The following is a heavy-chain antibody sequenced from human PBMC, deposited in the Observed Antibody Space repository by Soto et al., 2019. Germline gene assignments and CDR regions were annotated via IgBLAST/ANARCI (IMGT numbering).Heavy chain of an antibody. D-gene: IGHD1-1*01. CDR3: ARVLRTGTRPRSFDY. J-gene: IGHJ4*02. Sequence: SETLSLTCTVSGGSISSGGYYWSWIRQHPGKGLEWIGYIYYSGSTYYNPSLKSRVTISVDTSKNQFSLKLSSVTAADTAVYYCARVLRTGTRPRSFDYWGQGTLVTVSS. V-gene: IGHV4-31*03. CDR2: IYYSGST. CDR1: GGSISSGGYY.